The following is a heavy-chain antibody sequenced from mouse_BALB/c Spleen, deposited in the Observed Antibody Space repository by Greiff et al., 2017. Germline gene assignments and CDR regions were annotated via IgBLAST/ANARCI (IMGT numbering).Heavy chain of an antibody. CDR2: IWSGGST. V-gene: IGHV2-2*02. CDR1: GFSLTSYG. J-gene: IGHJ4*01. Sequence: QVQLKESGPGLVQPSQSLSITCTVSGFSLTSYGVHWVRQSPGKGLEWLGVIWSGGSTDYNAAFISRLSISKDNSKSQVFFKMNSLQANDTAIHYCARGGYRHDRGYAMDHGGQGTSGTVSS. D-gene: IGHD2-14*01. CDR3: ARGGYRHDRGYAMDH.